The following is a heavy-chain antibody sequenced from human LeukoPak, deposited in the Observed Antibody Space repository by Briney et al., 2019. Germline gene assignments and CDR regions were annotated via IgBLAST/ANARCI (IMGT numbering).Heavy chain of an antibody. CDR3: ARDSYYYGSGSYYRGFRRGYWFDP. CDR2: INHSGST. Sequence: SETLSLTCAVYGGSFSGYYWSWIRQPPGKGLEWIGEINHSGSTNYNPSLKSRVTISVDTSKNQFSLKLSSVTAADTAVYYCARDSYYYGSGSYYRGFRRGYWFDPWGQGTLVTVSS. CDR1: GGSFSGYY. V-gene: IGHV4-34*01. D-gene: IGHD3-10*01. J-gene: IGHJ5*02.